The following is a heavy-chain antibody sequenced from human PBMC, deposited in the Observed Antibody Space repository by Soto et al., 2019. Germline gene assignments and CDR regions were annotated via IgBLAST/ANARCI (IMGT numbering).Heavy chain of an antibody. CDR2: IYPGDSDT. J-gene: IGHJ6*02. D-gene: IGHD5-18*01. CDR1: GYSFTSYW. Sequence: PGESLKISCKGSGYSFTSYWIGWARQMPGKGLEWMGIIYPGDSDTRYSPSFQGQVTISADKSISTAYLQWSSLKASDTAMYYCARHKWIQLWPRGPMDVWGQGTTVTVSS. V-gene: IGHV5-51*01. CDR3: ARHKWIQLWPRGPMDV.